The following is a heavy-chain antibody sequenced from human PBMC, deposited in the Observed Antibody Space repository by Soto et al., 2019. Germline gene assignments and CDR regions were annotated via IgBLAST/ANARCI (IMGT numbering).Heavy chain of an antibody. V-gene: IGHV3-66*01. CDR1: GFTVSDHY. J-gene: IGHJ6*02. CDR2: IYSGGST. CDR3: ARDHTVTFPSHAYYGMDV. Sequence: EEQLVESGGGLVQPGGSLRLSCAASGFTVSDHYMTWVRQAPGKGLEWVSVIYSGGSTYYADSVKGRFTISRDNAKNTLYLQMNTLRAEDPAVYYCARDHTVTFPSHAYYGMDVWGQGTTVIVSS. D-gene: IGHD2-21*01.